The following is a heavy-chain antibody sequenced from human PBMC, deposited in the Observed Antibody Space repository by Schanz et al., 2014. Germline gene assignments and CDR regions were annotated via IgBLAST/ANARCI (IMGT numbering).Heavy chain of an antibody. Sequence: QGQLVESGGGVVQPGRSLRLSCAASGFTFSSYAMHWVRQAPGKGLEWVAVMSYDGSNKYYADSVKGRFTISRDTPKNTLYVQMNSLRADDTAVYYCARAQGVIRLYYGVDVWGQGTTVTVSS. D-gene: IGHD3-10*01. V-gene: IGHV3-30-3*01. J-gene: IGHJ6*02. CDR1: GFTFSSYA. CDR2: MSYDGSNK. CDR3: ARAQGVIRLYYGVDV.